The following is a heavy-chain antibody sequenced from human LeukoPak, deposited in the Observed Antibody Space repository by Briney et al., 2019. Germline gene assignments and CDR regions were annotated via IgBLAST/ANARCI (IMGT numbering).Heavy chain of an antibody. CDR3: ARDRSLLYAFDI. V-gene: IGHV4-30-4*01. CDR1: GGSISSGDYY. J-gene: IGHJ3*02. D-gene: IGHD3-10*01. Sequence: PSETLSLTCTVSGGSISSGDYYWSWIRQPPGKGLEWIGYIYYSGSTYYNPSLKSRVTISVDTSKNQFSLKLSSVTATDTAVYYCARDRSLLYAFDIWGQGTMVTVSS. CDR2: IYYSGST.